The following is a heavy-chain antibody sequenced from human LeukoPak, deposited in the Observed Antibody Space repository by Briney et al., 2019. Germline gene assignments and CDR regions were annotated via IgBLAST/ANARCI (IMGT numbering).Heavy chain of an antibody. D-gene: IGHD2-2*01. V-gene: IGHV3-48*03. CDR2: ISSSGSTI. J-gene: IGHJ4*02. CDR1: GFTFSSYE. CDR3: AIIVVPPFDY. Sequence: GGSLRLSCAASGFTFSSYEMNWVRQAPGKGLEWVSYISSSGSTIYYADSAKGRFTISRDNTKNSLYLQMNSLRAEDTAVYYCAIIVVPPFDYWGQGTLVTVSS.